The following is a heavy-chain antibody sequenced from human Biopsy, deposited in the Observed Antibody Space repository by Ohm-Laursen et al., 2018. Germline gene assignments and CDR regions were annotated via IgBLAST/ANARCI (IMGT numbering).Heavy chain of an antibody. CDR1: GVTLSGYG. CDR2: ISNDGDSK. V-gene: IGHV3-30*18. J-gene: IGHJ4*02. Sequence: SLRLSCTASGVTLSGYGMNWVRQAPGKGLEWVSLISNDGDSKYSADSMEGRFTISRDNSRNTLFLQMNSLKAEDTAVYYCAKDRFPYTSGYSSVFEYWGQGTLVTVSS. CDR3: AKDRFPYTSGYSSVFEY. D-gene: IGHD3-22*01.